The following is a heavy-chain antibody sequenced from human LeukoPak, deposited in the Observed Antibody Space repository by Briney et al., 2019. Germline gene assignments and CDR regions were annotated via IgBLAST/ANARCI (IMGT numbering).Heavy chain of an antibody. CDR1: GFTVSTNF. V-gene: IGHV3-53*01. J-gene: IGHJ4*02. CDR3: ARATRGYSYGPFDY. D-gene: IGHD5-18*01. CDR2: IYADGGT. Sequence: GGSLRLSCAVSGFTVSTNFMSWVRQAPGKGPEWVSIIYADGGTKYADSVKGRFTISRDTSKNTFSLQMNNLRAEDTAVYYCARATRGYSYGPFDYWGQGTLVTVSS.